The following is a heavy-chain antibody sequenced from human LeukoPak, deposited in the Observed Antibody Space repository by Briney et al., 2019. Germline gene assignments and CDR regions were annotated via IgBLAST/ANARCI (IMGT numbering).Heavy chain of an antibody. J-gene: IGHJ4*02. CDR3: ASTIVATRNFDY. CDR2: INHSGST. V-gene: IGHV4-34*01. D-gene: IGHD5-12*01. Sequence: RQXPXXXXXWIGEINHSGSTNYNPSLKSRVTISVDTSKNQFSLKLSSVTAADTAVYYCASTIVATRNFDYWGQGTLVTVSS.